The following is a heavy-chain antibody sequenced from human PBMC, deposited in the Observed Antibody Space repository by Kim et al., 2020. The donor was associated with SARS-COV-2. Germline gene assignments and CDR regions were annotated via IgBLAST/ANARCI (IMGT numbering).Heavy chain of an antibody. CDR2: STI. V-gene: IGHV3-11*01. CDR3: ASLDYNPDY. J-gene: IGHJ4*02. D-gene: IGHD4-4*01. Sequence: STIYYADSVKGRFTISRDNAKNSLYLQMNSLRAEDTAVYYCASLDYNPDYWGQGTLVTVSS.